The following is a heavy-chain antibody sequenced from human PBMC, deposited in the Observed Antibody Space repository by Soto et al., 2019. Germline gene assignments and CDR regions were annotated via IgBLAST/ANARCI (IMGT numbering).Heavy chain of an antibody. CDR1: GFTFSSYA. Sequence: QVPLVESGGGVVQPGRSLRLSCAASGFTFSSYAMHWVRQAPGKGLEWVAVISYDGSNKYYADSVKGRFTISRDNSKNTLYLQMNSLRAEDTAVYYCAKGGVHYYYYYMDIWGKGTTVTVSS. J-gene: IGHJ6*03. V-gene: IGHV3-30*18. CDR3: AKGGVHYYYYYMDI. CDR2: ISYDGSNK.